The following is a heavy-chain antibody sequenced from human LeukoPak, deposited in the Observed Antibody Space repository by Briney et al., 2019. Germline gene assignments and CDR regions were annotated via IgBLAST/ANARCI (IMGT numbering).Heavy chain of an antibody. Sequence: PSETLSLTCSVSGGSVSSGRFYWSWIRQPPGKGLEWIGYVSYSGSTNYNPSLKSRVTISVDTSKNQFSPRLSSVTAADTAVYYCAKEFSNCFDPWGQGTLVTVSS. CDR3: AKEFSNCFDP. CDR1: GGSVSSGRFY. V-gene: IGHV4-61*01. CDR2: VSYSGST. J-gene: IGHJ5*02.